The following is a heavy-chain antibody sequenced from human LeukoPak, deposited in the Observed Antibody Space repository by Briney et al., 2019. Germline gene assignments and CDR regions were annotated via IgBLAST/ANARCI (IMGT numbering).Heavy chain of an antibody. V-gene: IGHV3-23*01. CDR1: GFTFSSNS. Sequence: GGSLRLFCAASGFTFSSNSMSWVRQAPGKGLEWVSVIGGSGTITYYADSVKGRFTISRDNSKNTLYLQMNSLRADDTAVYYCAKDPRRFDYWGQGTLVTVSS. CDR2: IGGSGTIT. CDR3: AKDPRRFDY. J-gene: IGHJ4*02.